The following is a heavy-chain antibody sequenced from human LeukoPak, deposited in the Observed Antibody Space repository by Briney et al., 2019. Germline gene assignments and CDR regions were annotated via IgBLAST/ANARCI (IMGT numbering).Heavy chain of an antibody. J-gene: IGHJ6*02. CDR1: GYTFTRYD. Sequence: GASVTVSSMASGYTFTRYDINWVRPAPRQGVEWMGWINPKSGNTDYTQKFQGRVTITRNTAISTAYMELTSLRSEDTAVCYGRRRIGYSYEYGMDVWGQGTTVTVSS. D-gene: IGHD5-18*01. CDR3: RRRIGYSYEYGMDV. CDR2: INPKSGNT. V-gene: IGHV1-8*01.